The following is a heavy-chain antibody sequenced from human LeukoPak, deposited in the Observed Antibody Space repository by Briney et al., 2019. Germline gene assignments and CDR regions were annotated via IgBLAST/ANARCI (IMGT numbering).Heavy chain of an antibody. CDR3: ASSRNGYCSGGSCSTFPFDY. Sequence: SETLSLTCTVSGGSISGYYWSWIRQPPGRGLEWIGEINHSGSTNYNPSLKSRVTISIDTSKNQFSLKLSSVTAADTAVYYCASSRNGYCSGGSCSTFPFDYWGQGTLVTVSS. CDR1: GGSISGYY. CDR2: INHSGST. D-gene: IGHD2-15*01. V-gene: IGHV4-34*01. J-gene: IGHJ4*02.